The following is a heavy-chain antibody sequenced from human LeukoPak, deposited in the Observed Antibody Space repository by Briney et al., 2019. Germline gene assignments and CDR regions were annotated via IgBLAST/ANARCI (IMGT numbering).Heavy chain of an antibody. D-gene: IGHD6-19*01. Sequence: ASVKVSCKASGGTFSSYAISWVRQAPGQGLEWMGRIIPILGIANYAQKFQGRVTITADKSTSTAYMELSSLRSEDTAVYYCARDQYSSGWYNSYYYYGMDVWGQGTTVTASS. J-gene: IGHJ6*02. V-gene: IGHV1-69*04. CDR1: GGTFSSYA. CDR2: IIPILGIA. CDR3: ARDQYSSGWYNSYYYYGMDV.